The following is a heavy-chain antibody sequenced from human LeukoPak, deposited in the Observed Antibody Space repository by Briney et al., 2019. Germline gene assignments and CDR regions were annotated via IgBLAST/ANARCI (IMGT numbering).Heavy chain of an antibody. J-gene: IGHJ4*02. V-gene: IGHV3-48*04. Sequence: GGSLRLSCAASGFTFSSYSMNWVRQAPGKGLEWVSYISSSSTTIYYADSVRGRFTISRDNAKNSLYLQMNSLRAEDTAVYFCATVYDSGGYYFNYWGQGTLVTVSS. CDR3: ATVYDSGGYYFNY. CDR1: GFTFSSYS. D-gene: IGHD3-22*01. CDR2: ISSSSTTI.